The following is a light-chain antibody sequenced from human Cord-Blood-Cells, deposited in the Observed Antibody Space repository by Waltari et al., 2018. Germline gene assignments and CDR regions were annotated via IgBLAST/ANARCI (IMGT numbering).Light chain of an antibody. J-gene: IGKJ1*01. V-gene: IGKV1-8*01. Sequence: AIRITQSPSSLSASTGDRVTITCRTSQGISSYLAWYQQKPGKAPKLLIYAASTLQSGVPSRFSGSGSGTDFTLTISCLQSEDFATYYCQQYYSYPPWTFGQGP. CDR3: QQYYSYPPWT. CDR2: AAS. CDR1: QGISSY.